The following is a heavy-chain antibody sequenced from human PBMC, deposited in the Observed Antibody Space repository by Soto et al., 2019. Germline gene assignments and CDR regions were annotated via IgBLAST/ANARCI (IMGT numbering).Heavy chain of an antibody. CDR3: IQSRCGGDCLQSYASHYYYGMDV. D-gene: IGHD2-21*02. CDR1: GFSLSTSGVG. Sequence: KESGPTLVTPTQTLTLTCPFSGFSLSTSGVGVGWIRQPPGKALEWLALIYWDDDKRYSPSLRSRLTISKDTSKNQVVLTMTNMDPVDTATYYCIQSRCGGDCLQSYASHYYYGMDVWGQGTTVTVSS. CDR2: IYWDDDK. V-gene: IGHV2-5*02. J-gene: IGHJ6*02.